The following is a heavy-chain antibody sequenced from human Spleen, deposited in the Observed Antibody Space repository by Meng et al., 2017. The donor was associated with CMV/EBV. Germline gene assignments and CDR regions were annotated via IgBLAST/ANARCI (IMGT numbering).Heavy chain of an antibody. CDR1: GYTFTGYY. J-gene: IGHJ4*02. CDR2: IKPNSGGT. D-gene: IGHD3-10*01. Sequence: SGYTFTGYYMHWVRQAPGQGLEWMGWIKPNSGGTNYAQKFQGRVTMTRDTSISTAYMELSRLRSDDTAVYYCARAMVRGVIIGVSYWGQGTLVTVSS. V-gene: IGHV1-2*02. CDR3: ARAMVRGVIIGVSY.